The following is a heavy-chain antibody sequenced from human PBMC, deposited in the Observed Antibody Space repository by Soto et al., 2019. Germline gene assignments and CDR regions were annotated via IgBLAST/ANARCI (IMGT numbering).Heavy chain of an antibody. CDR3: ARDREVGTAIQYYFDY. V-gene: IGHV6-1*01. CDR1: GDSVSSNSAA. Sequence: SQTLSLTCAISGDSVSSNSAAWNWIRQSPSRGLEWLGRTYNRTKWYNDYAVSVKSRITIKPDTSKNQFSLQLNSVTPEDTAVYYFARDREVGTAIQYYFDYWGQGTLVTVSS. CDR2: TYNRTKWYN. D-gene: IGHD3-10*01. J-gene: IGHJ4*02.